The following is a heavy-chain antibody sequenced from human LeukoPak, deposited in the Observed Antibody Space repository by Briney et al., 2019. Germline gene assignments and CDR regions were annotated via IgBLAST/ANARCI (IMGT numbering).Heavy chain of an antibody. CDR1: GGSISSGTYY. CDR3: ARKDGTVTTRFLDV. V-gene: IGHV4-61*10. Sequence: PSETLSLTCTVSGGSISSGTYYWSWIRQPAGQGLEWIGEINHSGSTNYNPSLKSRVTISVDTSKNQFSLKLSSVTAADTAVYYCARKDGTVTTRFLDVWGKGTTVTVSS. CDR2: INHSGST. J-gene: IGHJ6*04. D-gene: IGHD4-17*01.